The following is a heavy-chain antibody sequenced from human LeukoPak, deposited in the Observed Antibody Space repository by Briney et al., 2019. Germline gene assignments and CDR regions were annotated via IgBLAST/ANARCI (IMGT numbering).Heavy chain of an antibody. CDR1: GYTFTSYG. V-gene: IGHV1-18*01. D-gene: IGHD2-2*01. CDR3: ARVVPAAIRNWFDP. J-gene: IGHJ5*02. Sequence: ASVRVSCKASGYTFTSYGISWVRQAPGQGLEWMGWISAYNGNTNYAQKPQGRVTMTTDTSTSTAYMELRSLRSDDTAVYYCARVVPAAIRNWFDPWGQGTLVTVSS. CDR2: ISAYNGNT.